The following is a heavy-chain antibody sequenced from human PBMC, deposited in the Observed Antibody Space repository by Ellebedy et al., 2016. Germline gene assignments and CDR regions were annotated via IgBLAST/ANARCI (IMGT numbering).Heavy chain of an antibody. CDR3: ARDLQMVTAWGY. J-gene: IGHJ4*02. Sequence: GESLKISCAASGFTVSRHYMSWFRQAAGKGLEWVSVIYSGGDTYYADSVKGRFTISRDISKSTLYLQMNRLRAEDTAIYYCARDLQMVTAWGYWGQGTLVTVSS. CDR1: GFTVSRHY. CDR2: IYSGGDT. D-gene: IGHD5-18*01. V-gene: IGHV3-53*01.